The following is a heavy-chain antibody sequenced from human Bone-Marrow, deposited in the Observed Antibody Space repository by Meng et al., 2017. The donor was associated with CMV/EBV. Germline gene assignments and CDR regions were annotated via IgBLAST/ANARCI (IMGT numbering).Heavy chain of an antibody. CDR2: INHSGST. CDR3: ARLGYNWNYYYYYGMDV. CDR1: GGSLSGYY. D-gene: IGHD1-20*01. V-gene: IGHV4-34*01. Sequence: SESLSPTCAVYGGSLSGYYWSWIRQPPGKGLEWIGEINHSGSTNYNPSPKSRVTISVDTSKNQFSLKLSPVTAADTAVYYCARLGYNWNYYYYYGMDVWGQGTTVTVSS. J-gene: IGHJ6*02.